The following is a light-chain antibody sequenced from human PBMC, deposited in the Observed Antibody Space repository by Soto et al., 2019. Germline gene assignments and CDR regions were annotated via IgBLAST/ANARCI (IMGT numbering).Light chain of an antibody. CDR1: QTVSSTY. J-gene: IGKJ3*01. Sequence: EIVLTQSPGTPSLSPGERATLSCRASQTVSSTYLAWYQQKPGQAPRLLIFGASIRATGIPDRFSGSGSGTDFTLTINSLEPEDFAVYYCLQYGSSPLFTFGPGTKVDIK. CDR3: LQYGSSPLFT. CDR2: GAS. V-gene: IGKV3-20*01.